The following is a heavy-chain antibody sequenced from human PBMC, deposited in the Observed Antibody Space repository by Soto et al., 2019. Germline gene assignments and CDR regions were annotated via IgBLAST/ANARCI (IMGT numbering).Heavy chain of an antibody. Sequence: QVQLVESGGGVVQPGRSLRLSCAASVFTFSSYGMHWVRQAPGKGLEWVAVISYDGSNKYYADSVKGRFTISRDNSKNTLYLQMNSLRAEDTAVYYCATGDIVVVPAAIFYWGQGTLVTVSS. CDR2: ISYDGSNK. V-gene: IGHV3-30*03. J-gene: IGHJ4*02. D-gene: IGHD2-2*01. CDR3: ATGDIVVVPAAIFY. CDR1: VFTFSSYG.